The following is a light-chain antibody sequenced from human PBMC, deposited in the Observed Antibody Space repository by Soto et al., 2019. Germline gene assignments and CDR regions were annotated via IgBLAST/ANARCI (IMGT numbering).Light chain of an antibody. Sequence: QSVLTQPPSVSGAPGQRVTMSCTGSSSNIGAGYDVHWYQQLPGTAPKLLINGNSNRPSGVPDRFSGSKSGTSASLAITGLQAEDEADYYCQSYDSSLSVLVFGTGTKLTVL. J-gene: IGLJ1*01. V-gene: IGLV1-40*01. CDR1: SSNIGAGYD. CDR3: QSYDSSLSVLV. CDR2: GNS.